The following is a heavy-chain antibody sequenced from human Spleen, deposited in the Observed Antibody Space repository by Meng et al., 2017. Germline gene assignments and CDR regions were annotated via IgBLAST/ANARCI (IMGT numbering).Heavy chain of an antibody. CDR2: IIPAFGAP. D-gene: IGHD3-16*01. J-gene: IGHJ5*02. Sequence: VRMWQRGGEGKSPGSSVKVSVKAPGGTFNSYAISWVRQAPGQGLEWMGGIIPAFGAPNHAQKFQGRVRITADESTTTAYMELSSLRSEDTAVYFCARVERTYYDYVWGLGRFDPWGQGTLVTVSS. CDR1: GGTFNSYA. V-gene: IGHV1-69*01. CDR3: ARVERTYYDYVWGLGRFDP.